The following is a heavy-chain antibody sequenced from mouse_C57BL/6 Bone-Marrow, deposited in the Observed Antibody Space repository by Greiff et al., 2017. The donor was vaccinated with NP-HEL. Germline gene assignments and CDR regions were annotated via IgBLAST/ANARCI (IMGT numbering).Heavy chain of an antibody. CDR2: IYPRSGNT. J-gene: IGHJ2*01. D-gene: IGHD1-1*01. Sequence: QVQLKQSGAELARPGASVKLSCKASGYTFTSYGISWVKQRTGQGLEWIGEIYPRSGNTYYNEKFKGKATLTADKSSSTAYMELRSLTSEDSAVYFCAGEGTVVATDYWGQGTTLTVSS. V-gene: IGHV1-81*01. CDR1: GYTFTSYG. CDR3: AGEGTVVATDY.